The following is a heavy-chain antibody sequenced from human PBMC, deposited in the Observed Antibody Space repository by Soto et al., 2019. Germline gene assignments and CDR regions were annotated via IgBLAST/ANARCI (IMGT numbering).Heavy chain of an antibody. Sequence: ASVKVSCKASGYTFTGCYMHWVRQAPGQGLEWMGWINPNSGGTNYAQKFQGRVTMTRDTSISTAYMELSRLRSDDTAVYYCARVSIAAAGRVYYYGMDVWGQGTTVTVSS. CDR2: INPNSGGT. J-gene: IGHJ6*02. D-gene: IGHD6-13*01. CDR3: ARVSIAAAGRVYYYGMDV. CDR1: GYTFTGCY. V-gene: IGHV1-2*02.